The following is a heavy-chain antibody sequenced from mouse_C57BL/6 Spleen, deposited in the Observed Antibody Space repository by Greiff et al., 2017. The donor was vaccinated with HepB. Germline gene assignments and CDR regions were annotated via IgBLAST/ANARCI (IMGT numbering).Heavy chain of an antibody. CDR3: ARGIDSSGYPFAY. Sequence: VQLQQSGAELVKPGASVKISCKASGYAFSSYWMNWVKQRPGKGLEWIGQIYPGDGDTNYNGKFKGKATLTADKSSSTAYMQLSSLTSEDSAVYFGARGIDSSGYPFAYWGQGTLVTVSA. J-gene: IGHJ3*01. D-gene: IGHD3-2*02. CDR2: IYPGDGDT. CDR1: GYAFSSYW. V-gene: IGHV1-80*01.